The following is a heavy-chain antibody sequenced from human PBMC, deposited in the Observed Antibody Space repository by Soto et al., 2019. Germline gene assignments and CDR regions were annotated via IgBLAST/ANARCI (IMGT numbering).Heavy chain of an antibody. D-gene: IGHD2-2*01. CDR3: ARGHIEDIVVVPAARASYYYYYMDV. Sequence: GGSLRLSCAASGFTFSDYYMSWIRQAPGKGLEWVSYISSSGSTIYYADSVKGRFTISRDNAKNSLYLQMNSLRAEDTAVYYCARGHIEDIVVVPAARASYYYYYMDVWGKGTTVTVSS. CDR2: ISSSGSTI. V-gene: IGHV3-11*01. J-gene: IGHJ6*03. CDR1: GFTFSDYY.